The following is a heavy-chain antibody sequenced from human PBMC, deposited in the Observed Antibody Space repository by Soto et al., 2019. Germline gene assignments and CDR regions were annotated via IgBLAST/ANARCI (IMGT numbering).Heavy chain of an antibody. D-gene: IGHD6-13*01. Sequence: VASVKVSCKVSGYTLTELSMHWLRQSPGKGLEWMGGFDPEDGETIYAQKFQGRVTMTEDTSTDTAYMELSSLRSEDTAVYYCATYIAAADSFDYWGQGTLVTVSS. J-gene: IGHJ4*02. CDR1: GYTLTELS. V-gene: IGHV1-24*01. CDR2: FDPEDGET. CDR3: ATYIAAADSFDY.